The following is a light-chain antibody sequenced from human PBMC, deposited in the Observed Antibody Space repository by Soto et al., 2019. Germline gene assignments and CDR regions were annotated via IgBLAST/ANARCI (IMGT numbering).Light chain of an antibody. J-gene: IGKJ3*01. CDR1: QSVSSTY. CDR3: QQYGSSPLFT. CDR2: GAS. V-gene: IGKV3-20*01. Sequence: EIVLTQSPGTLSLSPGERATLSCRASQSVSSTYLAWYQQKPGQAPRPLISGASSRATGIPDRFSGSGSGTDFTLTISRLEPEDFAVYYCQQYGSSPLFTFGPGTKVDIK.